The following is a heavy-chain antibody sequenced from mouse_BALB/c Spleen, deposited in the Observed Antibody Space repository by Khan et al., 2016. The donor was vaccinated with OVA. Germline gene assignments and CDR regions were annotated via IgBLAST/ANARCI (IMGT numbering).Heavy chain of an antibody. V-gene: IGHV1-87*01. CDR3: AGTGGTYDGYFGYFDV. CDR2: IYPGIGDT. D-gene: IGHD2-3*01. CDR1: GYTFTSYW. Sequence: VQLQESGAELARPGASVKLSCKASGYTFTSYWMQWVKQRPGQGLEWIGAIYPGIGDTRYTQKFRGKATLTADKSSTTAYMQLSSLASEDSAVYYCAGTGGTYDGYFGYFDVWGAGTTVTVSS. J-gene: IGHJ1*01.